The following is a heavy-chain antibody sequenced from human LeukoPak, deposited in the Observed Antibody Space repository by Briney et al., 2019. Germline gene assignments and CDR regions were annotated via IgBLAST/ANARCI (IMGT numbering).Heavy chain of an antibody. CDR3: RGYCSSTSCPKDY. CDR1: GGSFSGYY. V-gene: IGHV4-34*01. D-gene: IGHD2-2*01. J-gene: IGHJ4*02. Sequence: SETLSLTCAVYGGSFSGYYWSRIRQPPGKGLEWIGEINHSGSTNYNPSLKSRVTISVDTSKNQFSLKLSSVTAADTAVYYGRGYCSSTSCPKDYWGQGTLVTVSS. CDR2: INHSGST.